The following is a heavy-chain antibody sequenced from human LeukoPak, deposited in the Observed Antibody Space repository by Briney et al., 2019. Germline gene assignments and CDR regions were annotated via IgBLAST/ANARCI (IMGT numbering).Heavy chain of an antibody. D-gene: IGHD6-13*01. CDR1: GYSFTNYW. CDR2: FYPGESDT. CDR3: ASNSSPNDAFDI. J-gene: IGHJ3*02. Sequence: GESLKISCKGSGYSFTNYWIGWVRQIPGKGLEWMGIFYPGESDTRYRTSFQGQVTISADTSKSPAYLQWSSLKARDTAIYYCASNSSPNDAFDIWGQGTMVTVSS. V-gene: IGHV5-51*01.